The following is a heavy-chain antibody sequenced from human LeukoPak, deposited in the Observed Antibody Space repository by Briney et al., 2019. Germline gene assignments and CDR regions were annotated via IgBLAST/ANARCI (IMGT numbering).Heavy chain of an antibody. D-gene: IGHD3-22*01. CDR3: ASIPYYYDSSGYYYYYYMDV. Sequence: GGSLRLSCAASGFTFDDYAMHWVRQAPGKGLEWVSLISWDGGSTYYADSVKGRFTISRDNAKNSLYLQMNSLRAEDTAVYYCASIPYYYDSSGYYYYYYMDVWGKGTTVTVSS. J-gene: IGHJ6*03. V-gene: IGHV3-43D*03. CDR1: GFTFDDYA. CDR2: ISWDGGST.